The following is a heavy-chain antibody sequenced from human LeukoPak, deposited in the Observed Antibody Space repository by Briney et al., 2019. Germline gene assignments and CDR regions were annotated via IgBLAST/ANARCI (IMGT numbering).Heavy chain of an antibody. V-gene: IGHV3-48*04. J-gene: IGHJ4*02. CDR2: ISSTGGTI. D-gene: IGHD5-18*01. CDR3: ARARVFAGYSYGRPFDY. Sequence: GGPLRLSCAASGFTFSSNSMNWVRQAPGKGLEWVSYISSTGGTIYYADSMKGRFTISRDNAKNSLYLQMNSLRVEDTAVYYCARARVFAGYSYGRPFDYWGQGTLVTVSS. CDR1: GFTFSSNS.